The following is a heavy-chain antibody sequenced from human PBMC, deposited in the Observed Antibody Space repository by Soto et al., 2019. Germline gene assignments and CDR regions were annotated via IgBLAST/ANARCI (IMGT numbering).Heavy chain of an antibody. Sequence: GGSLRLSCAASGFTFSSYAMSWVRQAPGKGLEWVSAISGSGGSTYYADSVKGRFTISRDNSKNTLYLQMNSLRAEDTAVYYCAKDGYYYDSSDNGYWGQGTLVTVSS. J-gene: IGHJ4*02. CDR3: AKDGYYYDSSDNGY. V-gene: IGHV3-23*01. CDR2: ISGSGGST. D-gene: IGHD3-22*01. CDR1: GFTFSSYA.